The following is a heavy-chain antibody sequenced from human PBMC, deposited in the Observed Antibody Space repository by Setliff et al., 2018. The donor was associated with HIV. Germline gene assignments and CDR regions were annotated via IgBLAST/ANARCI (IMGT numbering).Heavy chain of an antibody. Sequence: SETLSLTCTVSGGSISSSSYYWGWIRQPPGKGLEWIGSIYYNGSTYYNPSLKSRVTISEDTSKNQFSLKLSSVTAADTAVYYCARVQEVTAIGYYYYMDVWGKGTTVTVSS. CDR1: GGSISSSSYY. J-gene: IGHJ6*03. CDR3: ARVQEVTAIGYYYYMDV. V-gene: IGHV4-39*01. D-gene: IGHD2-21*02. CDR2: IYYNGST.